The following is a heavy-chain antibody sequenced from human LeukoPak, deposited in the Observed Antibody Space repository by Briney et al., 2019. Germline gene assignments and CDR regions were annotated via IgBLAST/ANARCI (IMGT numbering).Heavy chain of an antibody. J-gene: IGHJ4*02. Sequence: GGSLRLSCAASGFTFSNAWMTWVRQAPGKGLEWVGRIKSKSDDETTDYAAPVKGRFTISRDDSKNTLYLQMNSLKTEDTALYYCTTGYYDLDHWGQGTLVTVSS. D-gene: IGHD3-22*01. V-gene: IGHV3-15*01. CDR3: TTGYYDLDH. CDR2: IKSKSDDETT. CDR1: GFTFSNAW.